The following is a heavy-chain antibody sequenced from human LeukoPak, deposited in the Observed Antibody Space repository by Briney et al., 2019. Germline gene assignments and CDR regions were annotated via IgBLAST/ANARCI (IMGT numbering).Heavy chain of an antibody. V-gene: IGHV4-59*01. Sequence: TETLSLTCTVSGGSISSYYWSWIRQPPGKGLEWIGYIYYSGSTNYNPSLKGRVTISVDLSKNQFSLKLSSVTAEDTAVYYCARDNDSRDPPHFDYWGQGTLVTASS. CDR2: IYYSGST. CDR3: ARDNDSRDPPHFDY. J-gene: IGHJ4*02. D-gene: IGHD3-16*01. CDR1: GGSISSYY.